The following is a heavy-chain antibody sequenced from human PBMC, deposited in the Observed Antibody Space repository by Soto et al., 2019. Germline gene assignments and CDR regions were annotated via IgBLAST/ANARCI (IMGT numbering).Heavy chain of an antibody. CDR3: AKYRYSSGPQGESYFDY. J-gene: IGHJ4*02. D-gene: IGHD5-18*01. CDR2: ISWDGGST. Sequence: DVQLVESGGVVVQPGGSLRLSCAASGFTFDDYTMHWVRQAPGKGLEWVSLISWDGGSTYYADSVKGRFTISRDNSKNSRNLQMNILRTEDTSLYCCAKYRYSSGPQGESYFDYWGQGTLVTVSA. V-gene: IGHV3-43*01. CDR1: GFTFDDYT.